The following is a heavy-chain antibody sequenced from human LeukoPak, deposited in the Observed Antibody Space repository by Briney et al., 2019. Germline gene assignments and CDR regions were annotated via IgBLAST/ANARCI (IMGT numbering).Heavy chain of an antibody. CDR2: IYYSGST. D-gene: IGHD5-24*01. Sequence: SETLSLTCTVSGGSISSYYWSWIRQPPGKGLEWIGYIYYSGSTNYNPSLKSRVTISVDTSKNQFSLKLSSVTAADTAVYYCARGGPVEMATDYFDYWGQGTLVTVTS. CDR3: ARGGPVEMATDYFDY. V-gene: IGHV4-59*01. J-gene: IGHJ4*02. CDR1: GGSISSYY.